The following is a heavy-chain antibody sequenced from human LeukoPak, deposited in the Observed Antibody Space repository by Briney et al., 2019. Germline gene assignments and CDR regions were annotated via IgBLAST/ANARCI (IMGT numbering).Heavy chain of an antibody. J-gene: IGHJ4*02. CDR3: AREIYGYYFDY. Sequence: PGGSLRLSCAASGFTFSSYWMSWVRQAPGKGLGWVAVIYSGGRIYYADSVKGRFTISRDSSKNTLYLQMNSLRVEDTAVYYCAREIYGYYFDYWGQGTLVTVSS. CDR2: IYSGGRI. D-gene: IGHD2-2*02. CDR1: GFTFSSYW. V-gene: IGHV3-66*02.